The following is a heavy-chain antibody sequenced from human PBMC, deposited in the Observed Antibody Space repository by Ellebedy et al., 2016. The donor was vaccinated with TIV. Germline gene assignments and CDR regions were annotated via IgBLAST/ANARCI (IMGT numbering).Heavy chain of an antibody. J-gene: IGHJ4*02. Sequence: GESLKISCAASGFTFSSYAMSWVRQAPGKGLEWVSAISAGGGSTYYADSVKGRFTISSDNSKNTLYLQMNSQRAEDTAVYYFAKVGSGWYFSSYWGQGTLVTVSS. CDR1: GFTFSSYA. V-gene: IGHV3-23*01. D-gene: IGHD6-19*01. CDR2: ISAGGGST. CDR3: AKVGSGWYFSSY.